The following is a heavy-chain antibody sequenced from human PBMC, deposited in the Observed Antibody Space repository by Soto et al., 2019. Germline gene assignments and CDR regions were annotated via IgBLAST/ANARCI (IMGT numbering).Heavy chain of an antibody. CDR3: AYCSSTSWQGHYYYMDV. CDR1: GYTFTSYA. CDR2: INAGNGNT. J-gene: IGHJ6*03. V-gene: IGHV1-3*01. Sequence: QVQLVQSGAEVKKPGASVKVSCKASGYTFTSYAMHWVRQAPGQRLEWMGWINAGNGNTKYSQKFQGRVTITRDTAASPAYMELSSLRSEDTAVYYCAYCSSTSWQGHYYYMDVWGKGTTVTVSS. D-gene: IGHD2-2*01.